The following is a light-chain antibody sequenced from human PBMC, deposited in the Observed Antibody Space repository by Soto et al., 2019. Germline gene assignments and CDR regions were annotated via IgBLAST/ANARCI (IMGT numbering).Light chain of an antibody. CDR3: QKYNTVPAT. CDR2: SAS. V-gene: IGKV1-27*01. J-gene: IGKJ5*01. Sequence: DIQMTQSPPSLSASVGDRVTITCRASQGIGNSLAWYQQKPGTVPKLLIYSASTLQSGVPSRFSGSGSGTDFTLTISSLQPVDVASYYCQKYNTVPATFGQGTRLEIK. CDR1: QGIGNS.